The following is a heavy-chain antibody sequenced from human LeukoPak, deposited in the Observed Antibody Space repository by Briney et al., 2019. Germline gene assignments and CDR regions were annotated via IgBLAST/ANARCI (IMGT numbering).Heavy chain of an antibody. J-gene: IGHJ6*03. V-gene: IGHV4-61*05. Sequence: SETLSLTCTVSGGSISSSSYNWGWIRQPPGKGLEWIGYIYYSGSTNYNPSLKSRVTISVDTSKNQFSLKLSSVTAADTAVYYCASGAYSYYYMDVWGKGTTVTISS. CDR1: GGSISSSSYN. CDR2: IYYSGST. CDR3: ASGAYSYYYMDV. D-gene: IGHD1-26*01.